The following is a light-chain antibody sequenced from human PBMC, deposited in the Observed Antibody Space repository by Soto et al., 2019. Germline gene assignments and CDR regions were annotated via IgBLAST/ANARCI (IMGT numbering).Light chain of an antibody. J-gene: IGLJ1*01. CDR1: SSVVGSYNR. Sequence: QSVLTQPPSVSGSPGQSVAISCTGTSSVVGSYNRVSWYQQPPGAVPKLMIYEVSNRPSGVPDRFSGSKSGNTASLTISGLQAEDEADYYCNSYTGSSTYVFGTGTKVTVL. CDR2: EVS. V-gene: IGLV2-18*02. CDR3: NSYTGSSTYV.